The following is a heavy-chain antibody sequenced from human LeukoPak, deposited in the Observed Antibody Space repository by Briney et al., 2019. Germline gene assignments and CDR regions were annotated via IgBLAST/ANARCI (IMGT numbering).Heavy chain of an antibody. CDR1: GGTFSSYA. V-gene: IGHV1-69*05. CDR3: ARSTAVATVDAFDI. Sequence: ASVKVSCKASGGTFSSYAISWVRQAPGQGLAWMGGIIPIFGTANYAQSFQGRVTITTDESTSTTYMELSTLRSEDTAVYYCARSTAVATVDAFDIWGQGTMVTVSS. D-gene: IGHD6-19*01. CDR2: IIPIFGTA. J-gene: IGHJ3*02.